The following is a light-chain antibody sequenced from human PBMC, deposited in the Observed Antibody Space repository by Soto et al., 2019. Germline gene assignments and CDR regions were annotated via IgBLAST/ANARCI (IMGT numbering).Light chain of an antibody. CDR2: DVS. CDR3: SSYAGTHIV. V-gene: IGLV2-8*01. CDR1: SSDVGGYNY. J-gene: IGLJ1*01. Sequence: HSALPQPPSASGSPGQSVAISCTRTSSDVGGYNYVSWYQQHPGKAPKLMIYDVSKRPSGVPDRFSGSKSGNTASLTVSGLQAEDEADYYCSSYAGTHIVFGTGTKVTVL.